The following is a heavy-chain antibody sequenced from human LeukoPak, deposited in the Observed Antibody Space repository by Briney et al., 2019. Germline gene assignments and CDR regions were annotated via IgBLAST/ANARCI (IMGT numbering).Heavy chain of an antibody. J-gene: IGHJ4*02. V-gene: IGHV3-21*01. Sequence: GGSLRLSCAASGFTFSSYAMNWVRQAPGKGLEWVSSISSSTSYIYYGDSVKGRFTISRDNPKNLLFLQINSLRVEDTAVYYCARETPRRGETRDGYRWGQGTVVAVSS. CDR1: GFTFSSYA. D-gene: IGHD5-24*01. CDR2: ISSSTSYI. CDR3: ARETPRRGETRDGYR.